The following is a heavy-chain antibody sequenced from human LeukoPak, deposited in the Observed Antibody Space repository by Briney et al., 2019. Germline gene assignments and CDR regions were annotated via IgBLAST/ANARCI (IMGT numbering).Heavy chain of an antibody. CDR2: ISSSGSTI. CDR3: ARDVSPYYYDSSGYPTLFDY. Sequence: GGSLRLSCAASGFTFSSYEMNWVRQAPGKGLEWGSHISSSGSTIYYADSVKGRFTISRDNAKNSLYLQMNSLRAEDTAVYYCARDVSPYYYDSSGYPTLFDYWGQGTPVTVSS. D-gene: IGHD3-22*01. CDR1: GFTFSSYE. V-gene: IGHV3-48*03. J-gene: IGHJ4*02.